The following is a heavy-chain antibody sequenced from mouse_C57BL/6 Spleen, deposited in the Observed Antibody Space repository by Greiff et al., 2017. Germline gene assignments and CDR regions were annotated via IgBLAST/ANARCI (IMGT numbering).Heavy chain of an antibody. CDR3: ARLNYSNPLWYFDV. V-gene: IGHV1-50*01. D-gene: IGHD2-5*01. J-gene: IGHJ1*03. Sequence: QVQLQQPGAELVKPGASVKLSCKASGYTFTSYWMQWVKQRPGQGLEWIGEIDPSDSYTNYNQKFKGKATLTVDTSSSTAYMQLSSLTSEDSAVYYCARLNYSNPLWYFDVWGTGTRSPSPQ. CDR2: IDPSDSYT. CDR1: GYTFTSYW.